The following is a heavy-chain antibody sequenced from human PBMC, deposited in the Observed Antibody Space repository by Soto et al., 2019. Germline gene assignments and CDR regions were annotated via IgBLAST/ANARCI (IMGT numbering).Heavy chain of an antibody. J-gene: IGHJ5*02. D-gene: IGHD6-13*01. CDR2: INAANGDT. Sequence: RASVKVSCKASGYTFTSYGIHWVRQAPGQRLEWMGWINAANGDTKYSPKFQGRVTITRDTSASTAYMELSSLRSEDTAVYYCVRRHVSATGIDWFDPWGQATLVTVSS. CDR3: VRRHVSATGIDWFDP. V-gene: IGHV1-3*01. CDR1: GYTFTSYG.